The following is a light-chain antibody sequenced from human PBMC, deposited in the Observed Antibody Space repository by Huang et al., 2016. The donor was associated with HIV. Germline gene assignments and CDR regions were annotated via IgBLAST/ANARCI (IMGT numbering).Light chain of an antibody. Sequence: DIQMTQSPSTLSASVGDRVTITCRASQSISSWLAWYQQKPGKAPKLLNYKAASLESGVPSRFSGSGSGTEITRTISSLQPDDFATYYCQQYNSYSWTFGQGTKVEIK. V-gene: IGKV1-5*03. CDR2: KAA. CDR1: QSISSW. CDR3: QQYNSYSWT. J-gene: IGKJ1*01.